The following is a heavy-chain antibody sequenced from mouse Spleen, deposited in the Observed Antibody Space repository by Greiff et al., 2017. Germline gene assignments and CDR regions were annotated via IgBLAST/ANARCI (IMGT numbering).Heavy chain of an antibody. CDR2: ISSGGGNT. J-gene: IGHJ2*01. CDR1: GFTFSSYA. V-gene: IGHV5-9*04. D-gene: IGHD4-1*01. Sequence: EVKVVESGGGLVKLGGSLKLSCAASGFTFSSYAMSWVRQTPEKRLEWVATISSGGGNTYYPDSVKGRFTISRDNAKNTLYLQMSSLKSEDTAMYYCAKNWERSFDYWGQGTTLTVSS. CDR3: AKNWERSFDY.